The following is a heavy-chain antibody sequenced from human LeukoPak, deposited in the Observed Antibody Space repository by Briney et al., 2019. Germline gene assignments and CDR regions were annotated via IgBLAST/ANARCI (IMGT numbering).Heavy chain of an antibody. J-gene: IGHJ2*01. CDR3: ARDDYGGTTDFYWCFDL. D-gene: IGHD4-23*01. CDR1: GGTFSSYA. V-gene: IGHV1-69*04. Sequence: ASVKVSCKASGGTFSSYAISWVRQAPGQGLEWMGGIIPILGIANYAQKFQGRVTITADKSTSTAYMELSSLRSEDTAVYYCARDDYGGTTDFYWCFDLWGRGTLVTVSS. CDR2: IIPILGIA.